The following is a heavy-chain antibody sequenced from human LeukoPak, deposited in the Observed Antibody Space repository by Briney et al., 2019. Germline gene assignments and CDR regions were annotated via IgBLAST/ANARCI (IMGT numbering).Heavy chain of an antibody. CDR1: GFTFSNCY. CDR3: AKDLSGHWCIDY. Sequence: PGRSLRLSCVASGFTFSNCYMHWVRQAPGKGLEWVAIISDDGERKFYADSVRGRITISRDKSKNTLFLQMNSLRADDTAVYFCAKDLSGHWCIDYWGQGTLVTVSS. CDR2: ISDDGERK. J-gene: IGHJ4*02. V-gene: IGHV3-30*18. D-gene: IGHD4/OR15-4a*01.